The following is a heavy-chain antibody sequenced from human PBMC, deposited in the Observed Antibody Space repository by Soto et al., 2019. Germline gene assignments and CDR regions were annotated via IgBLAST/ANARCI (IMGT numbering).Heavy chain of an antibody. V-gene: IGHV3-9*01. CDR3: ARDIGSAAADTYYYYGLDV. CDR1: GFIFDDHA. D-gene: IGHD6-13*01. Sequence: GGSLRLSCAASGFIFDDHAMHWVRQAPGKGLEWVSGISWSSGGIGYADSVKGRFTISRDNAKNSLYLQMSSLRPEDTALYHCARDIGSAAADTYYYYGLDVWGQGTTVTVSS. CDR2: ISWSSGGI. J-gene: IGHJ6*02.